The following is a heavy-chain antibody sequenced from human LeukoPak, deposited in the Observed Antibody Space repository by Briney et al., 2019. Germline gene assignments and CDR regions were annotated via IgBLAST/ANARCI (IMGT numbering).Heavy chain of an antibody. CDR3: ARTRPYDAFDI. J-gene: IGHJ3*02. V-gene: IGHV1-18*01. Sequence: ASVKVSCEASGCTFTSYGISWVRQAPGQGPEWMGWISAYNGNTNYAQKLQGRVTMTTDTSTSTAYMELRSLRSDDTAVYYCARTRPYDAFDIWGQGTMVTVSS. CDR2: ISAYNGNT. CDR1: GCTFTSYG.